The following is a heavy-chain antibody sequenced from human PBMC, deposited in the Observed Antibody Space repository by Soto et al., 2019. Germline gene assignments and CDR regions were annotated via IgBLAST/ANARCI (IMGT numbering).Heavy chain of an antibody. D-gene: IGHD2-2*01. CDR3: ARFVNVVVPAAIWFDP. V-gene: IGHV1-69*01. J-gene: IGHJ5*02. Sequence: QVQLVQSGAEVKKPGSSVKVSCKASGGTFSSYAISWVRQAPGQGLGWMGGIIPIFGTANYAQKFQGRVTITADESTSTAYMELSSLRSEDTAVYYCARFVNVVVPAAIWFDPWGQGTLVTVSS. CDR2: IIPIFGTA. CDR1: GGTFSSYA.